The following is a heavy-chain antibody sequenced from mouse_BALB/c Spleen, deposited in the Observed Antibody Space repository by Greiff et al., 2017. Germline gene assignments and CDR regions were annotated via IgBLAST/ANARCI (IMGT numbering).Heavy chain of an antibody. CDR1: GYAFSSYW. Sequence: QVQLQQSGAELVRPGSSVKISCKASGYAFSSYWMNWVKQRPEQGLEWIGQIYPGDGDTNYNGKFKGKATLTADKSSSTAYMQLSSLTSEDSAVYFCARSGDWDYFDVWGAGTTVTVSS. CDR2: IYPGDGDT. CDR3: ARSGDWDYFDV. J-gene: IGHJ1*01. V-gene: IGHV1-80*01. D-gene: IGHD4-1*01.